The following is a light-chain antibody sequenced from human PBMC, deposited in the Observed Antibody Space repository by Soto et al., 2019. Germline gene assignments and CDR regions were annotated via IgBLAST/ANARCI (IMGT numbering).Light chain of an antibody. V-gene: IGLV7-46*01. J-gene: IGLJ3*02. CDR1: TGPVTSRHW. CDR3: LLYYSGISV. Sequence: QTVVTQEPSLTVSPGGTVTLTCASSTGPVTSRHWPFWLQQRPGQAPRTLIYDTTNKHSWTPARFSGSLLGGTAALTLSGAQPEDEAEYYCLLYYSGISVFGGGTKLTVL. CDR2: DTT.